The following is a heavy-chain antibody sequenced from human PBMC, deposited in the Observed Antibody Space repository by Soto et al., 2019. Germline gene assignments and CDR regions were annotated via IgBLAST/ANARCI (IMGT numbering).Heavy chain of an antibody. V-gene: IGHV1-18*01. CDR1: GYTFTSHG. CDR3: ARDSDDYSVSGSYTWSDP. J-gene: IGHJ5*02. D-gene: IGHD3-10*01. Sequence: QVQLVQSGPEVKKPGASVKLSCKASGYTFTSHGITWVRQAPGQGLEWMGWISAYNGHTNYAQKIQDRVTMTTDPSTNTAYMELGSLRSDDTAVYYCARDSDDYSVSGSYTWSDPWGQGTLVTVSS. CDR2: ISAYNGHT.